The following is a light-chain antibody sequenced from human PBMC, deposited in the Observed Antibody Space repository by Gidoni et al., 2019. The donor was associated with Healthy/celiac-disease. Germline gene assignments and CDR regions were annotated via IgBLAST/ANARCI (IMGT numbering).Light chain of an antibody. CDR2: QAS. CDR1: QSISSW. V-gene: IGKV1-5*03. Sequence: DIHMSRSPSTLSASGGDRVTITCRASQSISSWLDWYQQKPGKAPKLLIDQASSLESGVPSRFSGSGSGTEFTLTISSLQPDDFATYYCQQYNSYAITFXEXTRLEIK. CDR3: QQYNSYAIT. J-gene: IGKJ5*01.